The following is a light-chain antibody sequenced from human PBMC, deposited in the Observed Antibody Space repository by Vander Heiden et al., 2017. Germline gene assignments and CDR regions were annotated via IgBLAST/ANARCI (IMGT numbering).Light chain of an antibody. Sequence: QPVLTQPPSFSRAPGQRVTISSTGSSSYIGAGYGAHWYQQLPKTAPRRLIYGDNKRPSGVPDRFSGSKSGTSGSLAITGLQAEDEADYFCQSYDNSLSTWVFGGGTKLTVL. CDR3: QSYDNSLSTWV. CDR1: SSYIGAGYG. V-gene: IGLV1-40*01. CDR2: GDN. J-gene: IGLJ3*02.